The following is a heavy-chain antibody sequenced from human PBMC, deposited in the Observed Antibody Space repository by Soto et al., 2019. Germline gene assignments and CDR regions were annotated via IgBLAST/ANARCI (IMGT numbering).Heavy chain of an antibody. J-gene: IGHJ6*02. CDR1: GFTFSSYW. D-gene: IGHD5-12*01. CDR3: ARVSGYDWGGYYYGMDV. CDR2: IKQDGSEK. Sequence: GRSLRLSCAASGFTFSSYWMSWVRRAPGKGLEWVANIKQDGSEKYYVDSVKGRFTISRDNAKNSLYLQMNSLRAEDTAVYYCARVSGYDWGGYYYGMDVWGQGTTVTVSS. V-gene: IGHV3-7*03.